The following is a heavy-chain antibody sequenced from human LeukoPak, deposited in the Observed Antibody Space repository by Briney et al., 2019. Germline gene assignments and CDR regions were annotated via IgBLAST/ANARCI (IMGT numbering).Heavy chain of an antibody. V-gene: IGHV1-69*05. CDR3: ARVLLWFGERGSFDY. Sequence: SVKVSCKASGGTFSSYAISWVRQAPGQGLEWMGGIIPIFGTANYAQKFQGRVTMTRDTSISTAYMELSRLRSDDTAVYYCARVLLWFGERGSFDYWGQGTLVTVSS. CDR2: IIPIFGTA. D-gene: IGHD3-10*01. J-gene: IGHJ4*02. CDR1: GGTFSSYA.